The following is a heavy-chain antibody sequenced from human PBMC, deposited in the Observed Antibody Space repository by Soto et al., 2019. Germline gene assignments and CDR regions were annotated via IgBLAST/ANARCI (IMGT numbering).Heavy chain of an antibody. D-gene: IGHD3-10*01. Sequence: QVQLQESGPGLVKPSQTLSLTCTVSGGSISSGGYYWSWIRQHPGKGLEWIGYIYYRGSTYYNPSLMSRVTISVETSKNQFSLKLSSVTAADTAVYCCARGSHSWGVIMPWFDPWGQGTLVTVSS. CDR1: GGSISSGGYY. V-gene: IGHV4-31*03. CDR3: ARGSHSWGVIMPWFDP. J-gene: IGHJ5*02. CDR2: IYYRGST.